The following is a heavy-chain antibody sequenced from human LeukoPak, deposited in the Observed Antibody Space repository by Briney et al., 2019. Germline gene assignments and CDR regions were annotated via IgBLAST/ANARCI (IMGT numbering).Heavy chain of an antibody. Sequence: XYXXGXIRQPPGXXXGWIGSIYHSGSTYXNPSLKSRVTISVDXXKKXFSLKVSSVTAADTAVYYCXXXXXXXXXXXXXDVXGKXTXVTISS. CDR2: IYHSGST. CDR1: XYX. CDR3: XXXXXXXXXXXXXDV. J-gene: IGHJ6*04. V-gene: IGHV4-38-2*01.